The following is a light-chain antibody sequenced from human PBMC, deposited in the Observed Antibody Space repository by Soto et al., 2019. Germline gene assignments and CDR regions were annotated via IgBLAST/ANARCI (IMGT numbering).Light chain of an antibody. Sequence: EVGMTQSPANLSVSPGERVTLSCRASQSINAHLAWYQQKPGQAPRLLIHGASTRATGIPARFSGSGFGTEFILTISVRLYEDFAVYYCKQYNTWLWTVGRGTKLGIQ. V-gene: IGKV3-15*01. CDR1: QSINAH. J-gene: IGKJ1*01. CDR2: GAS. CDR3: KQYNTWLWT.